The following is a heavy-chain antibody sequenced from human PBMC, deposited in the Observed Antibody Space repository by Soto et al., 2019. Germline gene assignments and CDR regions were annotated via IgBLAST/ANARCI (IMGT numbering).Heavy chain of an antibody. Sequence: PGGSLRLSCAASGFTFSDYYMSWIRQAPGKGLEWVSYISSSSSYTNYADSVKGRFTISRDNAKNSLYLQMNSLRAEDTAVYYCVPGVPPFDYWGQGTLVTVSS. V-gene: IGHV3-11*03. D-gene: IGHD3-10*01. CDR2: ISSSSSYT. CDR1: GFTFSDYY. J-gene: IGHJ4*02. CDR3: VPGVPPFDY.